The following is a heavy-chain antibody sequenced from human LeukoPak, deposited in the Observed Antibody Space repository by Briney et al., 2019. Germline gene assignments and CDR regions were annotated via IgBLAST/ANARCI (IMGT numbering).Heavy chain of an antibody. CDR3: AKDGINYYDISGYDI. V-gene: IGHV4-59*01. CDR2: ISYSGIT. D-gene: IGHD3-22*01. J-gene: IGHJ4*02. CDR1: GGSISSYY. Sequence: SETLSLTCTVSGGSISSYYWSWIRQPPGKGLEWIGYISYSGITNYNPSLKSRVTISVDTSKNQFSLNLSSVTAADTAVYYCAKDGINYYDISGYDIWGQGTLVTVSS.